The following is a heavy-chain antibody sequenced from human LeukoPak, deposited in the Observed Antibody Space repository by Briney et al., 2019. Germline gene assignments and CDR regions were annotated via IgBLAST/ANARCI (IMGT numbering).Heavy chain of an antibody. CDR1: GYSFNSFG. Sequence: GASVKVSCKASGYSFNSFGINWVRQAPGQGLEYMGWINTNTGNPTYAQGFTGRFVFSLDTSVNTAYLQIINLKAEDTAVYYCTRDAGSYSPNAFDIWGQGAVVTVSS. V-gene: IGHV7-4-1*02. D-gene: IGHD1-26*01. CDR2: INTNTGNP. CDR3: TRDAGSYSPNAFDI. J-gene: IGHJ3*02.